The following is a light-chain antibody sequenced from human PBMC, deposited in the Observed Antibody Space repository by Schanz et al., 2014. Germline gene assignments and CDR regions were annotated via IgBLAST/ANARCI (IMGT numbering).Light chain of an antibody. CDR2: DVS. CDR1: SSDVGGYNY. J-gene: IGLJ1*01. V-gene: IGLV2-14*01. CDR3: SSYTSSSTLGGV. Sequence: QSALTQPASVSGSPGQSITISCTGTSSDVGGYNYVSWYQQHPGKAPKLIIYDVSSRPSGVSNRFSGSKSGNTASLTISGLQAEDEADYYCSSYTSSSTLGGVFGTGTKLTVL.